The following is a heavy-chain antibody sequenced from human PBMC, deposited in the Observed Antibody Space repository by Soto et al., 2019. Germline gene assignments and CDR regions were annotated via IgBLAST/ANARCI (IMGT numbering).Heavy chain of an antibody. D-gene: IGHD2-2*02. V-gene: IGHV4-59*11. CDR3: ARESGFCGPRCYRHNWSDP. CDR1: GASISNHY. Sequence: SETLSLTCSVSGASISNHYWRCMRQSPWKGLEWIVLMSNTGIRTYNPSLQGRGNISPDTSNNRISLRLSTVNAADTAVYYCARESGFCGPRCYRHNWSDPWGQGILVKVS. CDR2: MSNTGIR. J-gene: IGHJ5*02.